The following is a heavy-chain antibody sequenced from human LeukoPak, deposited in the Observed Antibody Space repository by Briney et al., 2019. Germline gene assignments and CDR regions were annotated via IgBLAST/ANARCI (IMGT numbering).Heavy chain of an antibody. V-gene: IGHV4-59*12. Sequence: SETLSLTCTVSGGSISSYYWSWIRQPPGKGLEWIGYIYYSGSTNYNPSLKSRVTISVDTSKNQFSLKLSSVTAADTAVYYCARRGLAGSAYWGQGTLVTVSS. D-gene: IGHD3-9*01. CDR3: ARRGLAGSAY. CDR2: IYYSGST. J-gene: IGHJ4*02. CDR1: GGSISSYY.